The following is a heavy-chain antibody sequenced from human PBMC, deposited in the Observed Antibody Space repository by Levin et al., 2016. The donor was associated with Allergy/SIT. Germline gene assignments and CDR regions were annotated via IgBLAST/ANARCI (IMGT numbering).Heavy chain of an antibody. CDR1: GGSISSYY. CDR2: IYYSGST. Sequence: SETLSLTCTVSGGSISSYYWSWIRQPPGKGLEWIGYIYYSGSTNYNPSLKSRVTISVDTSKNQFSLKLSSVTAADTAVYYCARVSPAGCSGGSCYPEEEDDAFDIWGQGTMVTVSS. CDR3: ARVSPAGCSGGSCYPEEEDDAFDI. D-gene: IGHD2-15*01. V-gene: IGHV4-59*01. J-gene: IGHJ3*02.